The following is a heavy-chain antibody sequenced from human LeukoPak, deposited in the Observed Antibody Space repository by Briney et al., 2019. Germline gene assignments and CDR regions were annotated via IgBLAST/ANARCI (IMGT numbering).Heavy chain of an antibody. J-gene: IGHJ2*01. CDR2: LGGSDSST. CDR3: ARNLQTIQRYFDL. Sequence: GGSLRLSCAASGFTLRGYAMSWLRQAPGKGLEWVSTLGGSDSSTYYADPVKARFIISRAISKNTLYLQMNSLRAEDTAVFYCARNLQTIQRYFDLWGRGTLVTVSS. CDR1: GFTLRGYA. D-gene: IGHD1-1*01. V-gene: IGHV3-23*01.